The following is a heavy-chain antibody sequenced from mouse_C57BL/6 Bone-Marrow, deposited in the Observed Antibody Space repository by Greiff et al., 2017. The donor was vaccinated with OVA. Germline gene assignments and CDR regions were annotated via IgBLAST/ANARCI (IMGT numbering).Heavy chain of an antibody. CDR1: GFTFSDFY. J-gene: IGHJ1*03. CDR3: ARDAVVVGDWYFDV. Sequence: EVKLVESGGGLVQSGRSLRLSCATSGFTFSDFYMEWVRQAPGKGLEWIAASRNKANDYTTEYSASVKGRFIVSRDTSQSILYLQMNALRAEDTAIYYCARDAVVVGDWYFDVWGTGTTVTVSS. V-gene: IGHV7-1*01. CDR2: SRNKANDYTT. D-gene: IGHD1-1*01.